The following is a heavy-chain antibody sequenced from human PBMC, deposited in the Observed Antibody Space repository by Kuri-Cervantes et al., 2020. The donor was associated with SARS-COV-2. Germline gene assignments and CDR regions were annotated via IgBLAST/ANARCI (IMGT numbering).Heavy chain of an antibody. D-gene: IGHD1-7*01. V-gene: IGHV1-2*02. J-gene: IGHJ4*02. CDR3: ARVPPVNFGNYAPDY. CDR2: INPNSGGT. CDR1: GGTFSSYA. Sequence: ASVKVSCKASGGTFSSYAISWVRQAPGQGLEWMGWINPNSGGTNYAQKFQGRVTMTRDTSISTAYMELSRLRSDDTAVYYCARVPPVNFGNYAPDYWGQGTLVTVSS.